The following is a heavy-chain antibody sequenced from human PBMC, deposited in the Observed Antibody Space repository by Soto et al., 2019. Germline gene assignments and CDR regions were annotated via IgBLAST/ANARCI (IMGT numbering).Heavy chain of an antibody. D-gene: IGHD3-9*01. J-gene: IGHJ4*02. CDR1: GYTFTSYG. V-gene: IGHV1-18*01. CDR2: ISAYNGNT. CDR3: AREGYILTGYYMRPADY. Sequence: ASVKVSCKASGYTFTSYGISWVRQAPGQGLEWMGWISAYNGNTNYAQKLQGRVTMTTDTSTSTAYMELRSLRSDDTAVYYCAREGYILTGYYMRPADYWGQGTLVTVSS.